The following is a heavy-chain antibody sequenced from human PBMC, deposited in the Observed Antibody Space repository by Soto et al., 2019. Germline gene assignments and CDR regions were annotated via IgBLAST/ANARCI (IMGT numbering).Heavy chain of an antibody. CDR1: GGTFSSLD. CDR2: IIPISETT. V-gene: IGHV1-69*06. Sequence: SVKVSCKASGGTFSSLDINWVRQAPGQGLEWTGGIIPISETTNYAQIFQGRVSIVADISTSTAYMELSRLRSEDTAVYYCARALLSHSYDSGGYDSYFHAMDVWGQGTPVTVSS. D-gene: IGHD3-22*01. J-gene: IGHJ6*02. CDR3: ARALLSHSYDSGGYDSYFHAMDV.